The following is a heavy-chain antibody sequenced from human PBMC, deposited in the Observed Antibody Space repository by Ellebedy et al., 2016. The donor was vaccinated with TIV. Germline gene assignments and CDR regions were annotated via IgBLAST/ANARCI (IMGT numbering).Heavy chain of an antibody. Sequence: ASVKVSCKASGHTFTSYWIGWVRQMPGKGLEWVGIIFPGDSDTRYSPSFEGQVTISADKSISTAYLQWRSLKASDTAIYYCARAATYDFWSDWGQGTLVTVSS. D-gene: IGHD3-3*01. CDR3: ARAATYDFWSD. CDR1: GHTFTSYW. J-gene: IGHJ4*02. CDR2: IFPGDSDT. V-gene: IGHV5-51*01.